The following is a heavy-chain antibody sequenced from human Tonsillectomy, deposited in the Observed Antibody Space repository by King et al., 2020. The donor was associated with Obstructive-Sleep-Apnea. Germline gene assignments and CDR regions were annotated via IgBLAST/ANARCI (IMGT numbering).Heavy chain of an antibody. J-gene: IGHJ4*02. CDR2: ISAYNGNT. CDR1: GYTFTSYG. CDR3: ARNSLRLLWFGEHPDY. Sequence: QLVQSGAEVKKPGASVKVSCKASGYTFTSYGISWVRQAPGQGLEWMGWISAYNGNTNYSQKLQGRVTMTTDTSTSTAYMELRSLRSDDTAVYYCARNSLRLLWFGEHPDYWGQGTLVTVSS. V-gene: IGHV1-18*04. D-gene: IGHD3-10*01.